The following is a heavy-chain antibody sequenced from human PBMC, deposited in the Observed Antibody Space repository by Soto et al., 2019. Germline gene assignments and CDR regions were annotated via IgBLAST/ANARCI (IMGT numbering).Heavy chain of an antibody. CDR2: SIPIYGTA. Sequence: SVKVSCKASGGTFNNYPITWVRQAPGQGLEWMGGSIPIYGTANYAQKFQGRVTITVDESTSTSYMELSSLRSEDTAIYYCARGRGYSGDDHYYYFDMDVWGQGATVTVSS. CDR1: GGTFNNYP. D-gene: IGHD5-12*01. CDR3: ARGRGYSGDDHYYYFDMDV. J-gene: IGHJ6*02. V-gene: IGHV1-69*13.